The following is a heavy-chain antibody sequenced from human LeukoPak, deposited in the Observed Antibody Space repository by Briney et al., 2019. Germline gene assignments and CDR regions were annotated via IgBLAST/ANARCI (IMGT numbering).Heavy chain of an antibody. CDR3: ARSYYDILTGYSRQYYFDY. CDR1: GYTFTSYG. J-gene: IGHJ4*02. CDR2: ISAYNGNT. Sequence: ASVKVSCKASGYTFTSYGISWVRQAPGQGLEWMGWISAYNGNTNYAQKLQGRVTMTTGTSTSTAYMELRSLRSDDTAVYYCARSYYDILTGYSRQYYFDYWGQGTLVTVSS. V-gene: IGHV1-18*01. D-gene: IGHD3-9*01.